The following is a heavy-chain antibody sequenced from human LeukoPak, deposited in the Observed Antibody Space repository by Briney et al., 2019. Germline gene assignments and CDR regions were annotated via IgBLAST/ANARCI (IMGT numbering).Heavy chain of an antibody. CDR2: MKPNSGET. V-gene: IGHV1-8*01. D-gene: IGHD6-19*01. CDR1: GYTFTNYD. J-gene: IGHJ5*02. Sequence: GASVKVSCKASGYTFTNYDLNWVRQATGQGLEWLGWMKPNSGETGYAQKFQGRVTLTRDTSISTAYMELSGLRSDDTAVYYCARDRKAGTKFLDWFDPWGQGTLVTVSS. CDR3: ARDRKAGTKFLDWFDP.